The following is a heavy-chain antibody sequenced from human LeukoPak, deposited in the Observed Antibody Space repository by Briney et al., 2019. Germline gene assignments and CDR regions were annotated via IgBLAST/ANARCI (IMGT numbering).Heavy chain of an antibody. Sequence: PGGSLRLSCAVSGFTFSSYGMHWVRQAPGKGLEWVAVISTDGSDKYYTDSVKGRFTISRDNSKNTLYLQMNNMRAEDTAVYYCAKELSSRRPFDYWGQGTLVTVSS. CDR3: AKELSSRRPFDY. CDR2: ISTDGSDK. D-gene: IGHD6-13*01. CDR1: GFTFSSYG. J-gene: IGHJ4*02. V-gene: IGHV3-30*18.